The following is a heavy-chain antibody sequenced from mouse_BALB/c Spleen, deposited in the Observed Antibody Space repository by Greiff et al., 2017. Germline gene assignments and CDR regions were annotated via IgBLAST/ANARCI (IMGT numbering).Heavy chain of an antibody. V-gene: IGHV1S81*02. CDR3: ARLEGENDY. CDR2: INPSNGRT. CDR1: GYTFTSYW. J-gene: IGHJ2*01. Sequence: QVQLQQPGAELVKPGASVKLSCKASGYTFTSYWMHWVKQRPGQGLEWIGEINPSNGRTNYNEKFKSKATLTVDKSSSTAYMQLSSLTSEDSAVYYCARLEGENDYWGQGTTLTVSS.